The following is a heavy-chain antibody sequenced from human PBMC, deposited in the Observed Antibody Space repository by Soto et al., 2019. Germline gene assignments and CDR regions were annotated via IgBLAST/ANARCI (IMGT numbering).Heavy chain of an antibody. CDR1: GGSISSGDYY. CDR3: VRYCGGARCYFGSAFDM. J-gene: IGHJ3*02. D-gene: IGHD2-15*01. V-gene: IGHV4-30-4*01. CDR2: VYYSGST. Sequence: QVQLQESVPGLVKPSQTLSLTCTVSGGSISSGDYYWSWIRQPPGKGLDLVGYVYYSGSTYYNPYLKCRVTLSVDTSQNLFSLKLNSVAAADTAVYYCVRYCGGARCYFGSAFDMWDQWTMVTVSS.